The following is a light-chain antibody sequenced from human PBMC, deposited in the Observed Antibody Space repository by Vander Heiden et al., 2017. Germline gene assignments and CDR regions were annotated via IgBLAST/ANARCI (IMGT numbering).Light chain of an antibody. CDR1: KLGDKY. CDR3: QAWDSSTAV. J-gene: IGLJ2*01. CDR2: QDS. Sequence: SYELTQPPSVSVSPGQTASITCSGDKLGDKYACWYQQKPGQSPVVVMYQDSTRPSGIPERFSGSNSGNTATLTISGTQAMDEADYYCQAWDSSTAVFGGGTKLTVL. V-gene: IGLV3-1*01.